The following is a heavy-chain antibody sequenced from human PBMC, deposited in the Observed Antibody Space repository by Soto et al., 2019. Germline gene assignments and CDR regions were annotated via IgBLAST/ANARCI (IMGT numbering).Heavy chain of an antibody. CDR1: GFTFWNYA. Sequence: GGSLRLSCSASGFTFWNYAMHWVRQAPGKGLQYISAINSNGADTYYADSVKGRFTISRDNSKNTLHLQMSSLRPEDTAIYYCVKYTGGSGTWDWFDPWGQGXLVTV. D-gene: IGHD3-10*01. V-gene: IGHV3-64D*06. J-gene: IGHJ5*02. CDR2: INSNGADT. CDR3: VKYTGGSGTWDWFDP.